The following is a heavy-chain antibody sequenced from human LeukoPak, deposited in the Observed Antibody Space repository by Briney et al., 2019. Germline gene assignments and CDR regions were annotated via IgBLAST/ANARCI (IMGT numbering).Heavy chain of an antibody. Sequence: SETLSLTCTVSGGSISSYCWSWVRQSPGKGLEWIGYIYTSGSTNYNPSLKSRVTISVDTSKNQFSLKLSSVTAADTAVYYCARHMGLYYFDYWGQGTLVTVSS. V-gene: IGHV4-4*09. CDR2: IYTSGST. D-gene: IGHD3/OR15-3a*01. CDR1: GGSISSYC. J-gene: IGHJ4*02. CDR3: ARHMGLYYFDY.